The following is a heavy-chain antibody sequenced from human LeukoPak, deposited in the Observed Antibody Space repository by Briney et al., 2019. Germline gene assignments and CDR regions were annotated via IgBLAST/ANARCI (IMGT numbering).Heavy chain of an antibody. D-gene: IGHD6-19*01. CDR1: GFSISTTGVG. J-gene: IGHJ4*02. CDR3: VHRQFSGWSDY. CDR2: IYWNDDK. Sequence: SGPTLVEPTQTLTLTCTFSGFSISTTGVGVGWIRQSPGKALECLALIYWNDDKTYSPSLQSRLTITKDTSKNQVVLTMTNMDPVDTATYYCVHRQFSGWSDYWGQGTLVTVSS. V-gene: IGHV2-5*01.